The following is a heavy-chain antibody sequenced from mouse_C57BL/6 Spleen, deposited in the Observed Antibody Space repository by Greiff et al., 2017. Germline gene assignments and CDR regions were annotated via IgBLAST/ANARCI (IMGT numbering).Heavy chain of an antibody. Sequence: QVQLQQSGAELVRPGASVTLSCKASGYTFTDYEMHWVKQTPVHGLEWIGAIDPETGGTAYNQKFKGKAILTADKSSSTAYMELRSLTSEDSAFYYCTRSDTTAPMDYWGQGTSVTVSS. CDR3: TRSDTTAPMDY. V-gene: IGHV1-15*01. J-gene: IGHJ4*01. CDR2: IDPETGGT. D-gene: IGHD1-2*01. CDR1: GYTFTDYE.